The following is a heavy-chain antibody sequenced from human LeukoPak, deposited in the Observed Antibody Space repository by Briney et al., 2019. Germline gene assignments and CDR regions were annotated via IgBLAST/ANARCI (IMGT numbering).Heavy chain of an antibody. D-gene: IGHD5-12*01. CDR1: GFTFSSYW. J-gene: IGHJ4*02. Sequence: GGSLRLSCAASGFTFSSYWMHWVRHAPGKGLEWVSRINSDGSSTSYADSVKGRFTISRDNAKNTLYLQMNSLRAEDTAVYYCARASGYDYLDFDYWGQGTLVTVSS. CDR3: ARASGYDYLDFDY. V-gene: IGHV3-74*01. CDR2: INSDGSST.